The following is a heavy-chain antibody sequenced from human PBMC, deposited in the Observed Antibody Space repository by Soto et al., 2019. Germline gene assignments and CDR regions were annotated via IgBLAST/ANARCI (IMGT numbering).Heavy chain of an antibody. CDR2: IYHSGST. CDR3: AIGSRTCGYQYSFDH. V-gene: IGHV4-59*01. CDR1: GGSIRSYY. D-gene: IGHD3-16*02. J-gene: IGHJ4*02. Sequence: PSETLSLTCSVSGGSIRSYYWSWIRQPPGKGLEWIGYIYHSGSTNYNPSLKSRVTMSVDTSRNLLSLRLSSVTAADTAVYYCAIGSRTCGYQYSFDHWGQGTLDIVSS.